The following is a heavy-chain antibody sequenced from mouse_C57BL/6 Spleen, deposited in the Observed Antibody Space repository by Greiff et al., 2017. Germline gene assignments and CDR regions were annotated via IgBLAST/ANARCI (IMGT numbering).Heavy chain of an antibody. J-gene: IGHJ2*01. CDR1: GYTFPSYW. D-gene: IGHD1-1*01. V-gene: IGHV1-53*01. Sequence: QVQLQQPGTELVKPGASVKLSCKASGYTFPSYWMHWVTPRPGQGLEWIGNINPSNGGTNYNEKFKSKATLAVDKSSSTAYMQRSSLTSEDSAVYYCARGRDLLLEDYWGQGTTLTVSS. CDR2: INPSNGGT. CDR3: ARGRDLLLEDY.